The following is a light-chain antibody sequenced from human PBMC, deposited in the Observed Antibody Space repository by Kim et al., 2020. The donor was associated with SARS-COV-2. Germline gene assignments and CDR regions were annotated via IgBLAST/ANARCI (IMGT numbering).Light chain of an antibody. CDR1: NIGSKN. CDR3: QVWDSSTGV. J-gene: IGLJ3*02. CDR2: RDS. V-gene: IGLV3-9*01. Sequence: SYELTQPLSVSVALGQTARITCGGNNIGSKNVNWYQQKPGRAPVLVIYRDSNRPSGIPERFSGSNSGNTATLTISRAQAGDEADYYCQVWDSSTGVFGGGTQLTVL.